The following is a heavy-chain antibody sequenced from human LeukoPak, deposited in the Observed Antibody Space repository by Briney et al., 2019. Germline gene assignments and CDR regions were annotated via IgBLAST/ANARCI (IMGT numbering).Heavy chain of an antibody. D-gene: IGHD4-17*01. V-gene: IGHV3-66*01. J-gene: IGHJ4*02. CDR1: GFTVSSNY. Sequence: GGSLRLSCAASGFTVSSNYINWVRQAPGKGLEWVSLIYGSTSADYADSVRGRFTISRDTSMNTVYLQMNSLRAEDTAVYYCARLNFGDDYWGQGTLVTVSS. CDR3: ARLNFGDDY. CDR2: IYGSTSA.